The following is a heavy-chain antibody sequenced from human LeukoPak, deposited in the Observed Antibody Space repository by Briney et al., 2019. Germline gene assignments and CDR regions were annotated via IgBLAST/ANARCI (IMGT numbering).Heavy chain of an antibody. CDR3: ARALKYDSDSANEYYEYFQH. Sequence: PGGSLRLSCAASGFSLNSRVMHWLRQAPGKGLEWVSGISLITDFQHYAASVKGRFTISADNSKNILYLEVNSLMIEDTAVYYCARALKYDSDSANEYYEYFQHWGQGTLVTVSS. CDR2: ISLITDFQ. CDR1: GFSLNSRV. D-gene: IGHD3-22*01. J-gene: IGHJ1*01. V-gene: IGHV3-30-3*01.